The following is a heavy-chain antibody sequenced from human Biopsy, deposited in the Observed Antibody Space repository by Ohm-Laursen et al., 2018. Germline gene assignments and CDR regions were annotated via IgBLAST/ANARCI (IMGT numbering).Heavy chain of an antibody. J-gene: IGHJ4*02. D-gene: IGHD3-9*01. CDR1: DFSVSHDYF. Sequence: GTLSLTCPVSDFSVSHDYFWTWIRRPPGKGLEWIGSIYHGSGTSYNPSVETRVAITLDKAKNEFSQRIDSVTAADTAVYYCASRSLFFRYFASWGQGTPVTVSS. CDR2: IYHGSGT. CDR3: ASRSLFFRYFAS. V-gene: IGHV4-38-2*01.